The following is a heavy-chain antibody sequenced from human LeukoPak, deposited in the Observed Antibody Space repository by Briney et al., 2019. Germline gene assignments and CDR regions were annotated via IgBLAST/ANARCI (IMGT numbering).Heavy chain of an antibody. V-gene: IGHV4-59*01. D-gene: IGHD2-15*01. CDR2: IYYSGST. Sequence: SETLSLTCTVSGGSISSYYWSWIRQPPGKGLEWIGYIYYSGSTNYNPSLKSRVTISVDTSKNQFSLKLSSVTAAGTAVYYCANTYCSGGSCYPFDIWGQGTMVTVSS. J-gene: IGHJ3*02. CDR1: GGSISSYY. CDR3: ANTYCSGGSCYPFDI.